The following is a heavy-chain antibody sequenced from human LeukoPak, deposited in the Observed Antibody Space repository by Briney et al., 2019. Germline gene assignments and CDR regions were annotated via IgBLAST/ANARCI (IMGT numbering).Heavy chain of an antibody. CDR3: ARGFPIVGSSVDV. CDR2: IYSGGST. CDR1: GFTVSSNY. Sequence: TGGSLRLSCAASGFTVSSNYMSWVRQAPGKGLEWVSVIYSGGSTYYADSVKGRFTISRDNSKNTLYLQMNSLRAEDTAVYYCARGFPIVGSSVDVWGQGTTVTVSS. J-gene: IGHJ6*02. D-gene: IGHD2-21*01. V-gene: IGHV3-66*01.